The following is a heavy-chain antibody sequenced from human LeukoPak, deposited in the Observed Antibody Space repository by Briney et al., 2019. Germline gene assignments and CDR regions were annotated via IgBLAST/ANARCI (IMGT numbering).Heavy chain of an antibody. Sequence: SETLSLTCTVSGGSIGSGDYYWSWIRQPPGKGLEWIGYMYYSGSTYYNPSLKSRVTISVDTSKNQFSLKLSSVTAADTAVYYCAREMRVCTSISCPSYYFDYWGQGTLVTVSS. V-gene: IGHV4-30-4*01. CDR1: GGSIGSGDYY. CDR3: AREMRVCTSISCPSYYFDY. CDR2: MYYSGST. J-gene: IGHJ4*02. D-gene: IGHD2-2*01.